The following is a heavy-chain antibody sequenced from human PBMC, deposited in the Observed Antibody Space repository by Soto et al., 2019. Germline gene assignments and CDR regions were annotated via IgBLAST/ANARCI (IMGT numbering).Heavy chain of an antibody. CDR2: ISAYNGNT. D-gene: IGHD3-10*01. CDR3: ARGVGSGSYYNQYNWFDP. J-gene: IGHJ5*02. CDR1: GYTFTNYG. Sequence: QVQLVQSGAEVKKPGASVKVSCKASGYTFTNYGISWVRQAPGQGLEWMGWISAYNGNTKYAQKLQGRVTMTTDTSTSTADMELRSLGSDDTAVYYCARGVGSGSYYNQYNWFDPWGQGTLVTVSS. V-gene: IGHV1-18*01.